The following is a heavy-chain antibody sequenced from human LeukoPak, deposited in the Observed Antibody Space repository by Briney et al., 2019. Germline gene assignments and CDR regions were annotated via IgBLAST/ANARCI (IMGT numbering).Heavy chain of an antibody. Sequence: SETLPLTCTFSGGSISSGGYYWSWIRQHPGKGLEWIGYIYYSGSTYYNPSLKSRVTISVDTSKNQFSLKLSSVTAADTAVYYCARDIGVDYGGNYFDYWGQGTLVTVSS. CDR1: GGSISSGGYY. CDR2: IYYSGST. J-gene: IGHJ4*02. CDR3: ARDIGVDYGGNYFDY. V-gene: IGHV4-31*03. D-gene: IGHD4-23*01.